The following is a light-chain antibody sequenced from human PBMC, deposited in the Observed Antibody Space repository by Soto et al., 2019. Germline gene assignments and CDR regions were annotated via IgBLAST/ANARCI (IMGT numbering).Light chain of an antibody. Sequence: QSVLTQPASVSGSPGQSITISCTGTSSDVGGYNYVSWYQQHPGKAPKLMLSEVSNRPSGVSNRFSGSKSGNTASLTISGLQAEDEADYYCSSYTSSSSVVFGGGTKVTVL. V-gene: IGLV2-14*01. J-gene: IGLJ2*01. CDR3: SSYTSSSSVV. CDR2: EVS. CDR1: SSDVGGYNY.